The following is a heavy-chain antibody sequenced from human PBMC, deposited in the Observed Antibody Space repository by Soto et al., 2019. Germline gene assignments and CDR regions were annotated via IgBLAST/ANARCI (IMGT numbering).Heavy chain of an antibody. Sequence: SETLSLTCSVSGGSISRSNSYWDWIRQPPGKALEWIGNINYSGNTYYNPSLKSRVTISVDASKNQFSLKLSSVTAADTAEYYCARLDTVTTVTFDYWGQGTLVTVSS. V-gene: IGHV4-39*01. CDR1: GGSISRSNSY. CDR2: INYSGNT. J-gene: IGHJ4*02. D-gene: IGHD4-17*01. CDR3: ARLDTVTTVTFDY.